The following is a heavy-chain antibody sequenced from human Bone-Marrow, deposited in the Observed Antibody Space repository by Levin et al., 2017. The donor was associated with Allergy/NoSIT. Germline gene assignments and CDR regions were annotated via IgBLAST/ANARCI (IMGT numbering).Heavy chain of an antibody. D-gene: IGHD2-2*01. CDR1: GGTFSSYA. V-gene: IGHV1-69*01. J-gene: IGHJ4*02. Sequence: GGSLRLSCKASGGTFSSYAISWVRQAPGQGLEWMGGIIPIFGTANYAQKFQGRVTITADESTSTAYMELSSLRSEDTAVYYCARQAMHCISTSCTLSGYAPFDYWGQGTLVTVSS. CDR2: IIPIFGTA. CDR3: ARQAMHCISTSCTLSGYAPFDY.